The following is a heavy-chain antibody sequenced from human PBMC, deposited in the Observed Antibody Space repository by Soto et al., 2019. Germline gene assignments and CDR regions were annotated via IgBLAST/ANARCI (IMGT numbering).Heavy chain of an antibody. Sequence: ASVKVSCKASGYTFTSYGISWVRQAPGQGLEWMGWISAYNGNTNYAADLQGRVTMTTDTSTSTAYMELRGLRSDDTAVYYCARIGVSSGHESPDFDSWGQGTLVTVSS. CDR2: ISAYNGNT. CDR3: ARIGVSSGHESPDFDS. CDR1: GYTFTSYG. J-gene: IGHJ4*02. D-gene: IGHD3-16*01. V-gene: IGHV1-18*04.